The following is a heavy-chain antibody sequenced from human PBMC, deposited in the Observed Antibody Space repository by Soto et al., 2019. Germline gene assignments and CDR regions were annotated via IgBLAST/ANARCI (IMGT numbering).Heavy chain of an antibody. D-gene: IGHD3-3*01. J-gene: IGHJ6*03. Sequence: GASVKVSCKASGGTFSSYAISWVRQAPGQGLEWMGGIIPIFGTANYAQKFQGRVTITADESTSTAYMELSSLRSEDTAVYYCARDLTISGDTYYYYYMDVWGKGTTVTVSS. CDR1: GGTFSSYA. CDR3: ARDLTISGDTYYYYYMDV. CDR2: IIPIFGTA. V-gene: IGHV1-69*13.